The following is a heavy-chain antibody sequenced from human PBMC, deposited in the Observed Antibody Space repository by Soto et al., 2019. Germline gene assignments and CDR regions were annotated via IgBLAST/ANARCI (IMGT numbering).Heavy chain of an antibody. Sequence: PGGSLRLSCATSGFTFSSYEMNWVRQAPGKGLEWVSYISSSGSTIYYADSVKGRFTISRDNAKISPYLQMDSLRAEDTAVYYCARDQEAGSFFPYYYGMDVWGQGTTVTVSS. CDR2: ISSSGSTI. V-gene: IGHV3-48*03. CDR1: GFTFSSYE. J-gene: IGHJ6*02. D-gene: IGHD6-13*01. CDR3: ARDQEAGSFFPYYYGMDV.